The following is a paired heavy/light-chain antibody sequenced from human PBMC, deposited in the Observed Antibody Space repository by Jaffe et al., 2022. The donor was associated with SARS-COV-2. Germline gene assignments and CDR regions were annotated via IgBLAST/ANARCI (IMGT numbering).Heavy chain of an antibody. CDR3: VMGGHYFGW. D-gene: IGHD2-15*01. Sequence: VQLVESGGGLLQPGGSLTLSCAASGITLNDAWMSWVRQAPGRGLEWVGHIKSKADGGTTDYLTAVKGRFAVSRDASENMLYLRMNSLKSEDTAVYHCVMGGHYFGWWGQGTLVTVSS. J-gene: IGHJ4*02. CDR2: IKSKADGGTT. CDR1: GITLNDAW. V-gene: IGHV3-15*01.
Light chain of an antibody. CDR2: DGS. J-gene: IGKJ1*01. CDR1: QSVSSY. Sequence: EIVLTQSPGTLSLSPGERATLSCRASQSVSSYLAWYQQKPGQTPRLLTYDGSNRATGIPDRFGCSGSGTDFTLTISRLEPEDFAVYYCQQYGISPWTFGQGTKVEI. V-gene: IGKV3-20*01. CDR3: QQYGISPWT.